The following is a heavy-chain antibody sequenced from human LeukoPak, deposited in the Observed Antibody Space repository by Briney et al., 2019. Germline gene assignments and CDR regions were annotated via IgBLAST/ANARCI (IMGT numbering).Heavy chain of an antibody. J-gene: IGHJ6*03. D-gene: IGHD3-9*01. V-gene: IGHV3-7*01. CDR3: ARAESLLRYFDWLLYSYYYYYTDV. CDR2: IKQDGSEK. Sequence: GGSLRLSCAASGFTFSSYWMSWVRQAPGKGLEWVANIKQDGSEKYYVDSVKGRFTISRDNAKNSLYLQMNSLRAEDTAVYYCARAESLLRYFDWLLYSYYYYYTDVWGKGTTVTISS. CDR1: GFTFSSYW.